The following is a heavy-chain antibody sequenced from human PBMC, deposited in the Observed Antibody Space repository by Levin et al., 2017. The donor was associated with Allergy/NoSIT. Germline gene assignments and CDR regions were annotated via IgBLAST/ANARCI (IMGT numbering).Heavy chain of an antibody. V-gene: IGHV3-30*18. CDR1: GFTFSNYG. Sequence: GESLKISCAASGFTFSNYGVHWVRQAPGKGLEWVAVISDDGSHKDYADSVKGRFTISRDNSKSTLYLQMNTLGAEDTAIYYCAKDRDFDYNVNYHYGMDVWGQGTTVTVSS. J-gene: IGHJ6*02. CDR2: ISDDGSHK. CDR3: AKDRDFDYNVNYHYGMDV. D-gene: IGHD3-16*01.